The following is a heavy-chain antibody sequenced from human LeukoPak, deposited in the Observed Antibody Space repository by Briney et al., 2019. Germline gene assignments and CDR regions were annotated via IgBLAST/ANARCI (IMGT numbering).Heavy chain of an antibody. D-gene: IGHD4-17*01. V-gene: IGHV4-61*02. CDR3: ARQTPYYGDNPPGYYYYYMDV. CDR1: GGSISSVSDY. J-gene: IGHJ6*03. CDR2: MYSSGSS. Sequence: PSETLSLTCTVSGGSISSVSDYWHWIRQPAGTGLEWIGRMYSSGSSNYNPSLKSRVTISVDTSKNQFSLKLSSVTAADTAVYYCARQTPYYGDNPPGYYYYYMDVWGKGTKVIVSS.